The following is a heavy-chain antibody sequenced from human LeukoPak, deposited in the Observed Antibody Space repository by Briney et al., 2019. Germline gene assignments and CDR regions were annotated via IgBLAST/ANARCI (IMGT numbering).Heavy chain of an antibody. J-gene: IGHJ4*02. Sequence: QPGGSLRLSCAASGFTFSSYAMSWVRQAPGKGLEWVSAISGSGNSTYYADSVKGRFTISRDSSKNTLYLQMNSLRAEDTAVYYCAKGREAYSGSYTPFDYWGQGALVTVSS. V-gene: IGHV3-23*01. D-gene: IGHD1-26*01. CDR3: AKGREAYSGSYTPFDY. CDR1: GFTFSSYA. CDR2: ISGSGNST.